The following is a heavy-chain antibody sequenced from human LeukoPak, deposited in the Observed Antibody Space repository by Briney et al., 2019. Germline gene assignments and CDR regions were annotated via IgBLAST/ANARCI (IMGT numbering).Heavy chain of an antibody. CDR3: ARRRTRYSSSWYNWFDP. Sequence: PSETLSLTCTVSGYSISSGYYWGWIRQPPGKGLEWIGSIYYSGSTYYNPSLKSRVTISVDTSKNQFSLKLSSVTAADTAVYYCARRRTRYSSSWYNWFDPWGQGTLVTVSS. CDR1: GYSISSGYY. D-gene: IGHD6-13*01. J-gene: IGHJ5*02. V-gene: IGHV4-38-2*02. CDR2: IYYSGST.